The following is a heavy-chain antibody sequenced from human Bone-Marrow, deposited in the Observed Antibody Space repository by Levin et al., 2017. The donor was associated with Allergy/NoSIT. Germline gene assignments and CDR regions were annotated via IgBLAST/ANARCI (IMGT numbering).Heavy chain of an antibody. J-gene: IGHJ4*02. Sequence: GESLKISCKASGYPFNNYSVLWVRQAPGQGLEWVGIINPSGGSTTYAQNFQGRVSMTRDTSTSTVYMELSSLISEDTAVYYCARSRADYGDFEGLGYWGQGTLVTVSS. CDR2: INPSGGST. D-gene: IGHD4-17*01. CDR3: ARSRADYGDFEGLGY. CDR1: GYPFNNYS. V-gene: IGHV1-46*02.